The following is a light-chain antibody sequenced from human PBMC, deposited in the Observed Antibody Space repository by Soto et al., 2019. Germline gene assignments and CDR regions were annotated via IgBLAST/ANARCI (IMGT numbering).Light chain of an antibody. CDR2: DAS. CDR1: ESIRTW. J-gene: IGKJ1*01. V-gene: IGKV1-5*01. Sequence: DIQMTQSPSTLSGSVGDRVTITCRASESIRTWLAWYQHKPGKAPKFLIYDASTLESGVPSRFSGSGSGTEFTLTISSLQPDDFATYYCQHYNSYSEAFGQGTKVDIK. CDR3: QHYNSYSEA.